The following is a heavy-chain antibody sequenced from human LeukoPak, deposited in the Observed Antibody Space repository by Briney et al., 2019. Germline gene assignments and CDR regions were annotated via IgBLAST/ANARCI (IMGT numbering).Heavy chain of an antibody. V-gene: IGHV3-53*01. CDR2: IYSGGST. CDR1: GFTVSSNY. J-gene: IGHJ5*02. CDR3: ASDWYSPRVGWFDP. Sequence: PGGSLRLSCAASGFTVSSNYMSWVRQAPGKGLEWVSVIYSGGSTYYADSVRGRFTISRDNSKNTLYLQMNSLRAEDTAVYYCASDWYSPRVGWFDPWGQGTLVTVSS. D-gene: IGHD1-1*01.